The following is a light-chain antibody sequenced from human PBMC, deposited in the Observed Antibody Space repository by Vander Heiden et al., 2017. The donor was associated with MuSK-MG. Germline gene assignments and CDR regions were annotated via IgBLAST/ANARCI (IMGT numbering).Light chain of an antibody. CDR1: QTIITF. V-gene: IGKV1-39*01. CDR2: AAS. J-gene: IGKJ4*01. CDR3: QQSYTAPPSVT. Sequence: DIQMTQSPSSLSASVGDRVNITCRASQTIITFLYWYQQKPGKAPKLLISAASTLRSGVPSRFSGSGSGTDFTLTVSGLQPEDSATYFCQQSYTAPPSVTFGGGTKVEIK.